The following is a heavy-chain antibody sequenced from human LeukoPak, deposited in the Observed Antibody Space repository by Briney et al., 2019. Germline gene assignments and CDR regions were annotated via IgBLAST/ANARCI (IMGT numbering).Heavy chain of an antibody. CDR2: ISYDGSNK. D-gene: IGHD3-22*01. CDR1: GFTFSSYG. CDR3: AKDREYYYDSSGFDY. Sequence: GRSLRLSCAASGFTFSSYGMHWVRQAPGKGLEWVAVISYDGSNKYYADSVKGRFTISRDNSKNTLYLQMNSLRAEDTAVYYCAKDREYYYDSSGFDYWGQGTLVTVSS. V-gene: IGHV3-30*18. J-gene: IGHJ4*02.